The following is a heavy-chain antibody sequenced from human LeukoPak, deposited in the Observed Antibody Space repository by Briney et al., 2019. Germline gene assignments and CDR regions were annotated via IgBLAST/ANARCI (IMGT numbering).Heavy chain of an antibody. V-gene: IGHV4-59*01. CDR3: ARAPYGSGLDY. D-gene: IGHD3-10*01. J-gene: IGHJ4*02. CDR1: GGSISSYY. CDR2: IYYSGST. Sequence: PSETLSLTCTVSGGSISSYYWSWIRQPPGKGLEWIGYIYYSGSTNYNPSLKSRVTISVDTSKNQFSLKLSSVTAADTAVYYCARAPYGSGLDYWGQGTLVTVSS.